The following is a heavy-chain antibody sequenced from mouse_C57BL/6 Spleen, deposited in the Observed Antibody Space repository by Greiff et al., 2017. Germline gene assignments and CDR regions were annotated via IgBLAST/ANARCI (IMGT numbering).Heavy chain of an antibody. CDR1: GYTFTDYY. Sequence: EVQLQQSGPELVKPGASVKISCKATGYTFTDYYMNWVKQSHGKSLEWIGDINPNNGGTSYNQKFKGKATLTVDKSSSTAYMELRSLTSEDSAVYYCASTGTGVNFDYWGQGTTLSVSS. CDR3: ASTGTGVNFDY. J-gene: IGHJ2*01. D-gene: IGHD4-1*01. CDR2: INPNNGGT. V-gene: IGHV1-26*01.